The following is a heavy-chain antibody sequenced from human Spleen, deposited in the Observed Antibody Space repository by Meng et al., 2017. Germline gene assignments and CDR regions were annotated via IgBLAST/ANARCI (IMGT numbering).Heavy chain of an antibody. J-gene: IGHJ6*02. CDR3: ARASYGSGSYYTLNYYYYGMDV. D-gene: IGHD3-10*01. CDR2: ISKSGGST. Sequence: GGSLRLSCAASGFTFSSYALSWVRQAPGKGLEWVSAISKSGGSTYYADSVKGRFTISRDNSKNTLYLQMDSLRAEDTALYYCARASYGSGSYYTLNYYYYGMDVWGQGTTVTVSS. CDR1: GFTFSSYA. V-gene: IGHV3-23*01.